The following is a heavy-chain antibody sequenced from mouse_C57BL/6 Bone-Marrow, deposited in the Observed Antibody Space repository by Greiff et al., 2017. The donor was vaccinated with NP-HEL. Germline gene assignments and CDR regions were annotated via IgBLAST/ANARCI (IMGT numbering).Heavy chain of an antibody. Sequence: QVQLQQPGAELVRPGSSVKLSCKASGYTFTSHWMDWVKQRPGQGLEWIGNIYPSDSETHYNQKFKDKATLTVDKSSSTAYMQLSSLTSEDSAVYYCARGSYYGSSCAYWGQGTLVTVSA. V-gene: IGHV1-61*01. J-gene: IGHJ3*01. D-gene: IGHD1-1*01. CDR1: GYTFTSHW. CDR3: ARGSYYGSSCAY. CDR2: IYPSDSET.